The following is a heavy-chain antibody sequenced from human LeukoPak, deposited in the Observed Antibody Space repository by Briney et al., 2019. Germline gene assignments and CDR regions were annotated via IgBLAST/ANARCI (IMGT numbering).Heavy chain of an antibody. Sequence: GGSLRLSCAASGFSFSTYSMNWVRQAPGKGLEWVSSISSGGRYVYYADSVKGRFTISRGNAENTLYLQMNSLGAEDTAVYYCARVGQGEWFFDLWGRGTLVTVSS. V-gene: IGHV3-21*01. CDR1: GFSFSTYS. D-gene: IGHD1-26*01. CDR2: ISSGGRYV. J-gene: IGHJ2*01. CDR3: ARVGQGEWFFDL.